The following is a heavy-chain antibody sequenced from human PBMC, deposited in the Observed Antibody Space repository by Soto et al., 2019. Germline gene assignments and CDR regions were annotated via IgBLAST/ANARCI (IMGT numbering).Heavy chain of an antibody. Sequence: SETLSLTCAVSGGSISSSNWWSWVRQPPGKGLEWIGEIYHSGSTNYNPSLKSRVTISVDKSKNQFSLKLSSVTAADTAVYYCALSGHSNYYGMDVWGQATTVTVSS. CDR2: IYHSGST. CDR1: GGSISSSNW. V-gene: IGHV4-4*02. J-gene: IGHJ6*02. CDR3: ALSGHSNYYGMDV.